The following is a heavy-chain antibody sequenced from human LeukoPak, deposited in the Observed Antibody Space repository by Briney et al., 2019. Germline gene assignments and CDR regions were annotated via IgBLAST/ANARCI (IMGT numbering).Heavy chain of an antibody. CDR2: ISYDGSNK. CDR1: GFTFSSYA. Sequence: GGSLRLSCAASGFTFSSYAMHWVRQAPGKGLEWVAVISYDGSNKYYADSVKGRFTISRDNSKNTLYLQMNSLRAEDTAVYYCASYYGSGTGYWGQGTLVTVSS. CDR3: ASYYGSGTGY. D-gene: IGHD3-10*01. V-gene: IGHV3-30-3*01. J-gene: IGHJ4*02.